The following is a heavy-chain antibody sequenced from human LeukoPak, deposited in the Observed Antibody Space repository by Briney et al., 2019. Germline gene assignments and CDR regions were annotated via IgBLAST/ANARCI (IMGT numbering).Heavy chain of an antibody. V-gene: IGHV3-48*01. Sequence: GGSLRLSCTASGFPFIEYSMNWVRQAPGKGLEWISYIGIDSGNTKYADSVRGRFTISTDKAKNSLYLQMNSLRVEDTAVYYCARDRNYAFDNWGQGTLVSVAS. CDR2: IGIDSGNT. CDR3: ARDRNYAFDN. D-gene: IGHD1-7*01. CDR1: GFPFIEYS. J-gene: IGHJ4*02.